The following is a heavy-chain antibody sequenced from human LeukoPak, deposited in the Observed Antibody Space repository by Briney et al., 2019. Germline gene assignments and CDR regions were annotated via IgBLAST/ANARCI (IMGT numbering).Heavy chain of an antibody. V-gene: IGHV1-18*04. J-gene: IGHJ4*02. Sequence: ASVKVSCKASGYTFTGYYMHWVRQAPGQGLEWMGWISAYNGNTNYARKLQGRVTMTTDTSTSTAYMELRSLRSDDTAVYYCARNLIIVVVPAAIPRYYFDYWGQGTLVTVSS. CDR1: GYTFTGYY. D-gene: IGHD2-2*02. CDR2: ISAYNGNT. CDR3: ARNLIIVVVPAAIPRYYFDY.